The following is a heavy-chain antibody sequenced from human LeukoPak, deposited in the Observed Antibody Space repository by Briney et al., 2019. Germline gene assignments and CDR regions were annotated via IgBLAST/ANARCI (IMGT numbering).Heavy chain of an antibody. D-gene: IGHD5-24*01. J-gene: IGHJ3*01. CDR3: ASLRDGYNSSAFDV. CDR1: GFTFSGST. V-gene: IGHV3-73*01. CDR2: IRSKANSYAT. Sequence: GGSLRLSCAASGFTFSGSTMHWVRQAPGKGLERVCRIRSKANSYATAYPASVKCRFPISRDDSKNTAYLQMNSPKTEDTVAYCCASLRDGYNSSAFDVWGQGTMVTVSS.